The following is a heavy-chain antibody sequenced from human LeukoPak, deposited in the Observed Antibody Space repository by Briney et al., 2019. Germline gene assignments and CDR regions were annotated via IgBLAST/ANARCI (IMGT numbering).Heavy chain of an antibody. CDR2: INPSGGST. CDR3: ARDTPSYYYDSSGWGLFDY. V-gene: IGHV1-46*01. Sequence: AASVKVSCKASGYTFTSYYMHWVRQAPGQGLEWMGIINPSGGSTSYAQKFQGRVTMTRDTSTSTVYMELSSLRSEDTAVYYCARDTPSYYYDSSGWGLFDYWGQGTLVTVSS. J-gene: IGHJ4*02. CDR1: GYTFTSYY. D-gene: IGHD3-22*01.